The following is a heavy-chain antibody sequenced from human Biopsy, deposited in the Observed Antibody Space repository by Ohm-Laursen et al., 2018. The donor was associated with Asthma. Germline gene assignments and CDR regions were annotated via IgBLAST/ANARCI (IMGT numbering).Heavy chain of an antibody. Sequence: GATVKISCKSLGGTFNTYVIGWVRQAPGQGLEWMGGINSVSGTTTYPQKFQDRVTITTDDSTSTVYMELGSLRSEDTAVYYCARKAGSCISRTCYSLDFWGQGTLVTVSS. V-gene: IGHV1-69*05. CDR3: ARKAGSCISRTCYSLDF. J-gene: IGHJ4*02. CDR1: GGTFNTYV. D-gene: IGHD2-2*01. CDR2: INSVSGTT.